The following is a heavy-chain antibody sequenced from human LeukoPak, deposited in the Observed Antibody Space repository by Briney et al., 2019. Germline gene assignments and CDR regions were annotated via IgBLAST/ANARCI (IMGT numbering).Heavy chain of an antibody. D-gene: IGHD6-13*01. Sequence: PGRSLRLSCAASGFTFSSYAMHWVRQAPGKGLEWVAVISYDGSNKYYADSVKGRFTISRDNAKNSLYLQMNSLRAEDTAVYYCARDGESGYSSSPPWYYGMDVWGKGTTVTVSS. J-gene: IGHJ6*04. CDR3: ARDGESGYSSSPPWYYGMDV. CDR2: ISYDGSNK. CDR1: GFTFSSYA. V-gene: IGHV3-30-3*01.